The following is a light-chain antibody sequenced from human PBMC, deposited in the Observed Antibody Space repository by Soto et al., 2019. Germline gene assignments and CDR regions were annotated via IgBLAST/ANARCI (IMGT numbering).Light chain of an antibody. CDR1: QSVRRNY. J-gene: IGKJ4*01. V-gene: IGKV3-20*01. CDR2: GAS. CDR3: HQDGSSLN. Sequence: EIVLTQSPGTLSLSPGERATLSCRASQSVRRNYLAWYQQKPGHATRLVTFGASNRATGRPDRFSGSGSGTDFTLDISRLEPGNLATYYCHQDGSSLNFGGGTKVEIK.